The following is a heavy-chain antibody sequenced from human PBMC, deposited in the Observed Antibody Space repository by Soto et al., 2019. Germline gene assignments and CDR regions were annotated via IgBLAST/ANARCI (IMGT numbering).Heavy chain of an antibody. J-gene: IGHJ6*02. V-gene: IGHV4-59*01. D-gene: IGHD6-19*01. CDR1: GGSISSYY. Sequence: SETLSLTCTVSGGSISSYYWSWIRQPPGKGLEWIGYIYYSGSTNYNPSLKSRVTISVDTSKNQFSLKLSSVTAADTAVYYCARALHGVAGKYYYYYYGMDVWGQGTTVTVSS. CDR3: ARALHGVAGKYYYYYYGMDV. CDR2: IYYSGST.